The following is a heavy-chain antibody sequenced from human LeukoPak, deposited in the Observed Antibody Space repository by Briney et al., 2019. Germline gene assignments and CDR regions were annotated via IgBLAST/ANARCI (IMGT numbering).Heavy chain of an antibody. J-gene: IGHJ4*02. CDR3: ARGSGYDSYYFDY. CDR2: IIPILGIA. D-gene: IGHD5-12*01. CDR1: GGTFSSYA. Sequence: ASVKVSCKASGGTFSSYAISWVRQAPGQGLEWMGRIIPILGIANYAQKFQGRVTITADKSTSTAYMELSSLRSEDTAVYYCARGSGYDSYYFDYWGQGTLVTVSS. V-gene: IGHV1-69*04.